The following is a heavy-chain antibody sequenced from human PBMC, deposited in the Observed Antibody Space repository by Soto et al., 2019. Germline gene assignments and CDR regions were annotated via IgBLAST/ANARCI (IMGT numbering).Heavy chain of an antibody. D-gene: IGHD3-3*01. CDR2: IIPMSGTA. Sequence: QVQLVQSGAEVKKPGSSVKVSCKASGSTFSIYAISWVRQAPGQGLEWMGGIIPMSGTANYAQKFQGRVTFTADESTSTAYMELSSLRSEDTAVYFCARTYDDTFWSGYYPMGGNWFDPWGQGTLVIVSS. CDR3: ARTYDDTFWSGYYPMGGNWFDP. V-gene: IGHV1-69*01. CDR1: GSTFSIYA. J-gene: IGHJ5*02.